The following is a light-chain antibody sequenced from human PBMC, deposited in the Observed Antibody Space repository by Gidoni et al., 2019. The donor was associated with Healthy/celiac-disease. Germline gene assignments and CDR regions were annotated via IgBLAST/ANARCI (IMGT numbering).Light chain of an antibody. CDR1: QSVSSY. CDR2: DAS. CDR3: QQRSNWPPT. J-gene: IGKJ1*01. Sequence: EIVLTHSPATLSLSPGERATLSCRASQSVSSYLAWYQQKPGQAPRLLIYDASNRATGIPARFSGSGSGTDFTLTISSLEPEDFAVYHCQQRSNWPPTFGQGTKVEIK. V-gene: IGKV3-11*01.